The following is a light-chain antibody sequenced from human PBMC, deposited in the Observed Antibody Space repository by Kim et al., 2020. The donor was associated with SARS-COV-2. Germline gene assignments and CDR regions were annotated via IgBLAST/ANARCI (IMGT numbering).Light chain of an antibody. CDR1: RSDVGAYNL. Sequence: QSVLTQPPSASGSPGQSVTISCTGTRSDVGAYNLVSWYQQHSGKAPKLMIYEVNKRPSGVPDRFSASKSGNTASLTVSGLQAEDEADYYCSSYEGSNSWVFGGGTKVTVL. V-gene: IGLV2-8*01. CDR2: EVN. CDR3: SSYEGSNSWV. J-gene: IGLJ3*02.